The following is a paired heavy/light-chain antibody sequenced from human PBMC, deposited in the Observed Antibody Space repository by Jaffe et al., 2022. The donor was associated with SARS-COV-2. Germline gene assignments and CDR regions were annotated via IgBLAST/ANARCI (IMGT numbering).Light chain of an antibody. CDR1: QSVSIF. V-gene: IGKV3-20*01. CDR3: HQYSSAPYT. J-gene: IGKJ2*01. CDR2: GAS. Sequence: EIVLTQSPGTLSLSPGERATLSCRASQSVSIFLAWFQQKPGQTPRLLIDGASGRATGIPDRFSISGSGTDFTLTISRLEPEDFAVYYCHQYSSAPYTFGQGTKLEIK.
Heavy chain of an antibody. J-gene: IGHJ4*02. CDR3: VKDRRGLYDY. CDR1: GFTFSSTA. V-gene: IGHV3-64D*09. CDR2: ITYNGGST. Sequence: EVQLVESGGGLVRPGGSLRLSCSASGFTFSSTAMYWVRQAPGKGLEYVSAITYNGGSTAYADSVKGRFTISRDNSKNTLYLEMSSLRVEDTALYYCVKDRRGLYDYWGQGTLVTVSS.